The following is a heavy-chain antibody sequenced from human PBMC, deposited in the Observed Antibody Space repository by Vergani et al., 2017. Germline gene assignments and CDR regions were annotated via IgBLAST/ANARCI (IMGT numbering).Heavy chain of an antibody. CDR3: ASGGHGSENGGALQL. J-gene: IGHJ3*01. CDR1: GYIFSTFW. D-gene: IGHD3-10*01. Sequence: EKQLVQSGSETKKPGASLKISCQAFGYIFSTFWIGWVRQPPGRGLEWMGIIYPGDSEVKSNPTFRGQVIFSVDTSVNTAYLQWRSLQASDTATYFCASGGHGSENGGALQLWGQGTNITVSS. V-gene: IGHV5-51*01. CDR2: IYPGDSEV.